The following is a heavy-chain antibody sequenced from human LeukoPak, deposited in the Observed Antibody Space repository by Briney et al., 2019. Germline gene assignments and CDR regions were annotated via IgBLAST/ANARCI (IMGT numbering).Heavy chain of an antibody. CDR1: GFTFSSYS. Sequence: PGGSLRLSCAASGFTFSSYSMNWVRQAPGKGLEWVSAISGSGGSTYYADSVKGRFTISRDNSKNTLYLQMNSLRAEDTAVYYCAKDPSLRIAAAGTCWFDPWGQGTLVTVSS. D-gene: IGHD6-13*01. CDR2: ISGSGGST. J-gene: IGHJ5*02. CDR3: AKDPSLRIAAAGTCWFDP. V-gene: IGHV3-23*01.